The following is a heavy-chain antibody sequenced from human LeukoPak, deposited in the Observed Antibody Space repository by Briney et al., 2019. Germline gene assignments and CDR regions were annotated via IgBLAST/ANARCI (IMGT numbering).Heavy chain of an antibody. J-gene: IGHJ4*02. V-gene: IGHV1-69*05. CDR2: IIPIFGTA. CDR3: ARESGGYIIDY. D-gene: IGHD6-25*01. Sequence: ASVKVSCKASGGTFSSYAISWVRQAPRQGLEWMGRIIPIFGTANYAQKFQGRVTITTDESTSTAYMELSSLRSEDTAVYYCARESGGYIIDYWGQGTLVTVSS. CDR1: GGTFSSYA.